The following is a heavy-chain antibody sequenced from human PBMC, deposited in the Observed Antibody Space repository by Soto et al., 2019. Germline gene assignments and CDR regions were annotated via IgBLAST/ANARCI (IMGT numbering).Heavy chain of an antibody. V-gene: IGHV4-39*01. D-gene: IGHD6-19*01. J-gene: IGHJ5*02. CDR2: IYYSGST. CDR3: ARHGNFYKSGWYLNWFAP. CDR1: GGSVSITTYY. Sequence: PSETLSLTCTVSGGSVSITTYYWGWVRQPPGKGLEWIGSIYYSGSTYYNPSLKSRLTISVDTSENQFSLKLSSVSAADTAVYYCARHGNFYKSGWYLNWFAPWGRGTLVPVSS.